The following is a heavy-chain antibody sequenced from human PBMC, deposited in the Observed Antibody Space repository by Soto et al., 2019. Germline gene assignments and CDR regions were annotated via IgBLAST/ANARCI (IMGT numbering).Heavy chain of an antibody. CDR1: GFTFSSYS. CDR2: ISSSSSYI. CDR3: ARASSRVAPAGRSEWEFDY. Sequence: PGGSLRLSCAASGFTFSSYSMNWVRQAPGKGLEWVSSISSSSSYIYYADSVKGRFTISRDNAKNSLYLQMNSLRAEDTAVYYCARASSRVAPAGRSEWEFDYWGQGTLVTVSS. D-gene: IGHD2-2*01. V-gene: IGHV3-21*01. J-gene: IGHJ4*02.